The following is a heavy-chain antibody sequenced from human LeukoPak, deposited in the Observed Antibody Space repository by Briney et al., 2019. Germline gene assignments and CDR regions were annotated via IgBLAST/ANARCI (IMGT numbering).Heavy chain of an antibody. CDR3: ARVPRSGGSIDY. D-gene: IGHD6-19*01. V-gene: IGHV3-23*01. CDR1: GFTFSSYA. J-gene: IGHJ4*02. Sequence: PGGSLRLSCAASGFTFSSYAISWVRQAPGKGLEGVSAISGSGGSTYYADSVKGRFTISRDNSKNTLYLQMNSLRAEDTAVYYCARVPRSGGSIDYWGQGTLVTVSS. CDR2: ISGSGGST.